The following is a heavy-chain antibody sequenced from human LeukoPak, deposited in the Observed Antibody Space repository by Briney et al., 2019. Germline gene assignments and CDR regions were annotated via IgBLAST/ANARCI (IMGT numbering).Heavy chain of an antibody. CDR3: ARDRSGSYYGYYYYYMDV. J-gene: IGHJ6*03. CDR1: GGSLSSGSYY. Sequence: SQTLSLTCTVSGGSLSSGSYYWSWVRQPAGKGLEWLGRIYTSGSTNYNPSLKSRVTISVDTSKNQFSLKLSSVTAADTAVYYCARDRSGSYYGYYYYYMDVWGKGTTVTVSS. D-gene: IGHD1-26*01. CDR2: IYTSGST. V-gene: IGHV4-61*02.